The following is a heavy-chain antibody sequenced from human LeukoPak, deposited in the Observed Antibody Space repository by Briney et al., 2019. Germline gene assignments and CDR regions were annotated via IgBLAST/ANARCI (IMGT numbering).Heavy chain of an antibody. CDR2: IKEDGSEK. V-gene: IGHV3-7*03. J-gene: IGHJ5*02. CDR3: ARGIAAAGRGGWFDP. D-gene: IGHD6-13*01. Sequence: GGSLRLSCEASGLPFSNNWMCWVRKVQGKGLDWVATIKEDGSEKYYVDSVKGRFTISRDNAKNSLYLQMDTLRVDDTAVYYCARGIAAAGRGGWFDPWGQGTLVTVSS. CDR1: GLPFSNNW.